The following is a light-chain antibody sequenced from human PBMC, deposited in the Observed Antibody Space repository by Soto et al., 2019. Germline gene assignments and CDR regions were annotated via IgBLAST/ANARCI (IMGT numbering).Light chain of an antibody. Sequence: QSALTQPASVSGSPGQSITISCTGTSSDAAGYKYVSWYQQHPGKAPKFLIAEVTKRPSGVSDRFSGSKSGNTASLTISGLQAEDEADYYCSSYTDNNTLVFGTGTKLTVL. J-gene: IGLJ1*01. V-gene: IGLV2-14*01. CDR2: EVT. CDR1: SSDAAGYKY. CDR3: SSYTDNNTLV.